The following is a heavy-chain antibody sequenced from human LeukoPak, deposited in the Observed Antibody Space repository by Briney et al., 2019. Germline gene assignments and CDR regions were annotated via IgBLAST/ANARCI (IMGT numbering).Heavy chain of an antibody. D-gene: IGHD3-3*01. CDR2: TYYSGST. Sequence: SETLSLTCTVSGGSISSYYWSWIRQPPGKGLEWIGYTYYSGSTNCNPSLKSRVTISVDTSKNQFSLKLSSVTAADTAVYYCARGANYDFWSGYYTSFDYWGQGTLVTVSS. V-gene: IGHV4-59*01. CDR1: GGSISSYY. CDR3: ARGANYDFWSGYYTSFDY. J-gene: IGHJ4*02.